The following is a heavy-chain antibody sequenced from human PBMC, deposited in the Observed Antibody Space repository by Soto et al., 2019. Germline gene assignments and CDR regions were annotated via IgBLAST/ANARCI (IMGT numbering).Heavy chain of an antibody. CDR3: SSYAGSSLFAY. Sequence: TSETLSLTCTVSGGSISTYYWSWIRQPPGKGLEWIGYINYSGRTNYNPSLKSRVTMSLDTSKNQFSLKLRSVTAADTAVFYCSSYAGSSLFAYWGQGSLVTVSS. V-gene: IGHV4-59*01. CDR1: GGSISTYY. CDR2: INYSGRT. J-gene: IGHJ4*02. D-gene: IGHD6-13*01.